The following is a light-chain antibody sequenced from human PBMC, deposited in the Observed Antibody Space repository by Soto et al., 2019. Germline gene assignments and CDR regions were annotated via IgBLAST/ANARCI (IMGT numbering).Light chain of an antibody. CDR3: PQYNSLYT. CDR1: QSISSW. Sequence: DIQMTQSPSTLSASVGDRVTITCRASQSISSWLACYQQKPGKATKLLIYKASSLESGVPSTFSGSGSGTEFTLTSSSRQSDDFATYYCPQYNSLYTFGQGTKLEIK. V-gene: IGKV1-5*03. J-gene: IGKJ2*01. CDR2: KAS.